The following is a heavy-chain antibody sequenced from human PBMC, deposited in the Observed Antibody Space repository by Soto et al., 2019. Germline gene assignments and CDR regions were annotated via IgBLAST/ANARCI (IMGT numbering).Heavy chain of an antibody. CDR1: GGSFSGYY. Sequence: TLSLTCAVYGGSFSGYYWSWIRQPPGKGLEWIGEINHSGSTNYNPSLKSRVTISVDTSKNQFSLKLSSVTAADTAVYYCARVSSITPDVWGKGTTVTVSS. J-gene: IGHJ6*04. D-gene: IGHD3-16*01. V-gene: IGHV4-34*01. CDR3: ARVSSITPDV. CDR2: INHSGST.